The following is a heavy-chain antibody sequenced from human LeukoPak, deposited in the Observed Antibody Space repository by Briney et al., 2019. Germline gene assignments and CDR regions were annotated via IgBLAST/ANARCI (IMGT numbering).Heavy chain of an antibody. CDR1: GYTFTSYA. Sequence: GASVKVSCKASGYTFTSYAMHWVRQAPGQRLEWMGWISAYNGNTNYAQKLQGRVTMTTDTSTSTAYMELRSLRSDDTAVYYCARGSYSSGWYVIDYWGQGTLVTVSS. CDR2: ISAYNGNT. D-gene: IGHD6-19*01. V-gene: IGHV1-18*01. CDR3: ARGSYSSGWYVIDY. J-gene: IGHJ4*02.